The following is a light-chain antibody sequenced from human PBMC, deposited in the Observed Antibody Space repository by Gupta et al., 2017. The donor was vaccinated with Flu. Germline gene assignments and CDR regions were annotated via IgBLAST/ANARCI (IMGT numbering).Light chain of an antibody. CDR2: LYSDGRH. CDR1: DGLICYA. CDR3: QTWCCSLQV. J-gene: IGLJ3*02. V-gene: IGLV4-69*01. Sequence: ASLGASVTLTCTLSDGLICYALAWHQHQPEQAPRLLMRLYSDGRHYKGDGISDRFSVSSSGAARYLTISSLQSEADCDYYCQTWCCSLQVF.